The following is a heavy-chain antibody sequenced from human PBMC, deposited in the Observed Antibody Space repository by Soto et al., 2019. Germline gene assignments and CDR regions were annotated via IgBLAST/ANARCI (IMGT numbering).Heavy chain of an antibody. Sequence: GGSLRLSCAASGFTFSSYAMSWVRQAPGKGLEWVSAISGSGGSTYYADSVKGRFTISRDNSKNTLYLQMNSLRAEDTAVYYCAKGITGTTVHWGDFDYWGQGTLVTVSS. V-gene: IGHV3-23*01. CDR2: ISGSGGST. CDR1: GFTFSSYA. D-gene: IGHD1-7*01. J-gene: IGHJ4*02. CDR3: AKGITGTTVHWGDFDY.